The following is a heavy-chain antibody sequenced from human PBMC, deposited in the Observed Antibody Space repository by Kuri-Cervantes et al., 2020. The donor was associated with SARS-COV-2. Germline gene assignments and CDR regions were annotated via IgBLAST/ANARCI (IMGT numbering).Heavy chain of an antibody. J-gene: IGHJ6*02. CDR1: GGSISSYY. D-gene: IGHD6-13*01. CDR3: ARTIAAAPPYYYYYGMDV. CDR2: IYYSGST. V-gene: IGHV4-59*01. Sequence: ESLKISCTVSGGSISSYYWSWIRQPPGKGLEWIGYIYYSGSTNYNPSLKSRVTISVDTSKNQFSLKLSSVTAADTAVYYCARTIAAAPPYYYYYGMDVWGQGTTVTVSS.